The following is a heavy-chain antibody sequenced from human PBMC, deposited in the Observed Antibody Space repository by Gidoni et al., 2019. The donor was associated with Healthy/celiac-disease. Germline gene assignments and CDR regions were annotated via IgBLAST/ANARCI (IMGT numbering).Heavy chain of an antibody. CDR2: IRSKANSYAT. D-gene: IGHD1-26*01. CDR1: GFTFSCSA. Sequence: EVQLVESGGGLVQPGGSLKLSCSASGFTFSCSAWHWVRQASGKGLEWVGRIRSKANSYATAYAASVKGRFTISRDDSKNTAYLQMNSLKTEDTAVYYCTRHGSQPDYYYYGMDVWGQGTTVTVSS. V-gene: IGHV3-73*01. CDR3: TRHGSQPDYYYYGMDV. J-gene: IGHJ6*02.